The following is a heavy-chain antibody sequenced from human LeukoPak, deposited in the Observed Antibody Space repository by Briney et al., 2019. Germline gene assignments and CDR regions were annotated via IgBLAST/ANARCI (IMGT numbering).Heavy chain of an antibody. CDR1: GFIFNTYV. CDR3: AKLSAWNGPRTFDI. CDR2: ISTIAGSM. Sequence: PGGSLRLSCAASGFIFNTYVMSWVRQAPGKGLEWVSTISTIAGSMYHADSVKGRFTISRDNSKNTLYLQMNSLRAEDTAIYYCAKLSAWNGPRTFDIWGQGTMVTVSS. D-gene: IGHD1-1*01. V-gene: IGHV3-23*01. J-gene: IGHJ3*02.